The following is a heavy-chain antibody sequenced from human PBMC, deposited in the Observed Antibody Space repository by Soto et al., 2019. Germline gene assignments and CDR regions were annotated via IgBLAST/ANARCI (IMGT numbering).Heavy chain of an antibody. V-gene: IGHV4-4*07. D-gene: IGHD3-3*01. CDR2: IYSSGNT. J-gene: IGHJ5*02. Sequence: SETLSLTCTVSGGSISSYYWSWIRQPAGKGLEWIGRIYSSGNTKYNPSLQSRVTMSLDTSNNQFSLRLTSVTAADTAVYYCARGQRFSDWFDPWGQGTLVTVLL. CDR3: ARGQRFSDWFDP. CDR1: GGSISSYY.